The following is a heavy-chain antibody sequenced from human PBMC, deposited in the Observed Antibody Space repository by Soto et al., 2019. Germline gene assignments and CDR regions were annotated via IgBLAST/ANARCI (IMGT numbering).Heavy chain of an antibody. D-gene: IGHD5-18*01. CDR2: IYPGDSDT. V-gene: IGHV5-51*01. CDR3: ARSPGIQLWYGFHAFDI. CDR1: GYSFTSYW. Sequence: PGESLKISCKGSGYSFTSYWIGWVRQMPGKGLEWMGIIYPGDSDTRYSPSFQGQVTISADKSISTAYLQWSSMKASDTAMYYCARSPGIQLWYGFHAFDIWGRGTMVTVSS. J-gene: IGHJ3*02.